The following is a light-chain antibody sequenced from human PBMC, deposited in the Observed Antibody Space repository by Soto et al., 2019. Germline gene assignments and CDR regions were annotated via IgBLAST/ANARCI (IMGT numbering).Light chain of an antibody. J-gene: IGKJ5*01. V-gene: IGKV3-20*01. CDR1: QSMTTK. CDR3: LHYGGSPLT. Sequence: EIVMTQSPATLSVSPGEGVTLSCRASQSMTTKLAWYQQKPGQAPRLLIYGASNRATGIPDRFSGSGSGTDLTLTIGRLEPGDFAVYYCLHYGGSPLTFGQGTRLEIK. CDR2: GAS.